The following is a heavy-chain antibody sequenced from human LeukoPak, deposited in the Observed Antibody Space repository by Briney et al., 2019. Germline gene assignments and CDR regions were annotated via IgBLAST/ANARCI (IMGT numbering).Heavy chain of an antibody. CDR1: GGSFSGYY. D-gene: IGHD2-2*01. V-gene: IGHV4-34*01. CDR3: ARGWDIVVVPAAKRSDSFDP. Sequence: SETLSLTCAVYGGSFSGYYWSWIRQPPGKGLEWIGEINHSGSTNYNPSLKSRVTISVDTSKNQFSLKLSSVTAADTAVYYCARGWDIVVVPAAKRSDSFDPWGQGTLVTVSS. CDR2: INHSGST. J-gene: IGHJ5*02.